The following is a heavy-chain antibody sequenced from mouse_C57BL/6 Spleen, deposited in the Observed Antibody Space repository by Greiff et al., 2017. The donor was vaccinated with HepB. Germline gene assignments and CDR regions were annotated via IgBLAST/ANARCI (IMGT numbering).Heavy chain of an antibody. CDR1: GFNIKDDY. CDR2: IDPENGDT. Sequence: EVQLQQSGAELVRPGASVKLSCTASGFNIKDDYMHWVKQRPEQGLEWIGWIDPENGDTEYASKFQGKATITADTSSNTAYLQLSSLTSEDTAVYYCTYGNYVGFDYWGQGTTLTVSS. CDR3: TYGNYVGFDY. V-gene: IGHV14-4*01. D-gene: IGHD2-1*01. J-gene: IGHJ2*01.